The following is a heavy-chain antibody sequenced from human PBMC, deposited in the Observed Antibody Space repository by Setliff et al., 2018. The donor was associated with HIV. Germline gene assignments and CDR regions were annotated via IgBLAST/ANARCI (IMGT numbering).Heavy chain of an antibody. Sequence: ASVKVSCKASEYTFATYAIHWVRQAPGQGLQWMGWIDPNSGYTEYSEEYQGRLTFTRDTSASTAYMDLSSLRSEDTAVYYCARLMTADYYDTSGYFQHWGQGTLVTVSS. CDR2: IDPNSGYT. CDR1: EYTFATYA. CDR3: ARLMTADYYDTSGYFQH. V-gene: IGHV1-3*03. D-gene: IGHD3-22*01. J-gene: IGHJ1*01.